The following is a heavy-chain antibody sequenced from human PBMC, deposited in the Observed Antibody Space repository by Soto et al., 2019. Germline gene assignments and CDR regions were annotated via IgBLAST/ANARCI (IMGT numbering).Heavy chain of an antibody. CDR3: ARGTVTGSEYNYYYYGMDV. CDR2: IIPLFGTT. V-gene: IGHV1-69*13. Sequence: SSVKVSCKASGGTFSSYAIDWVRHAPGQGLEWMGGIIPLFGTTNYAQKLQGRVKLTADESTRTAYMELSTLTSEDTAVYYCARGTVTGSEYNYYYYGMDVWGQGTTVTVSS. J-gene: IGHJ6*02. CDR1: GGTFSSYA. D-gene: IGHD1-1*01.